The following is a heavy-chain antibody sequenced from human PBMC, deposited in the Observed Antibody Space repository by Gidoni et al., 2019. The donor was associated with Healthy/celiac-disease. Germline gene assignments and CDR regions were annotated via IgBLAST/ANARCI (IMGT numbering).Heavy chain of an antibody. CDR1: GMTVSRYW. J-gene: IGHJ4*02. D-gene: IGHD3-22*01. CDR3: ARGSYYDSSGYYQLDY. V-gene: IGHV3-74*01. Sequence: EVQLVESGGGLVQPGGSLRLSCAASGMTVSRYWMHWVRQAPVNGLVWVSRINSDWSITSYADSVKGRFTIARDNAKNTLYLQMNSLRAEDTAVYYCARGSYYDSSGYYQLDYWGQGTLVTVSS. CDR2: INSDWSIT.